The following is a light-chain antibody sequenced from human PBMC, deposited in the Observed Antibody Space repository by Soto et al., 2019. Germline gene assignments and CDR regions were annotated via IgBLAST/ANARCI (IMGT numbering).Light chain of an antibody. CDR3: QQSYSLPHT. Sequence: DIQMTQSPSSLSASVGDRVTIPCRSSQFISTYLSWYQQKPGKAPKLLIYATSSLQSGVPSRFSGSGSGTDFTLTISSLQPEDFATYYCQQSYSLPHTFGQGTRLEIK. CDR2: ATS. J-gene: IGKJ5*01. CDR1: QFISTY. V-gene: IGKV1-39*01.